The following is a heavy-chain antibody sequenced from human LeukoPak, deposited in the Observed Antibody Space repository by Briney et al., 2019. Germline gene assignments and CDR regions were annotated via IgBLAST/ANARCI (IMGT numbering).Heavy chain of an antibody. Sequence: SETLSLTCAVYGGSFSGYYWSWIRQPPGKGLEWIGEINHSGSTYYNPSLKSRVTISVDTSKNQFSLKLSSVTAADTAVYYCARGQPGSIYYYYYYYYMDVWGKGTTVTVSS. V-gene: IGHV4-34*01. CDR1: GGSFSGYY. D-gene: IGHD3-22*01. J-gene: IGHJ6*03. CDR3: ARGQPGSIYYYYYYYYMDV. CDR2: INHSGST.